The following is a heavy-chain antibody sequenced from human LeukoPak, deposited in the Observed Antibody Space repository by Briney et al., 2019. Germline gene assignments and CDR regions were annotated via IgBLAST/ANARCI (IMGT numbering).Heavy chain of an antibody. CDR2: IHYTGST. V-gene: IGHV4-59*01. J-gene: IGHJ4*02. CDR1: GGSISSYY. CDR3: ARSPPAYSSSWYFDY. Sequence: SETLSLTCTVSGGSISSYYWSWIRQSPGKGLECIGYIHYTGSTNYNPSLKSRVTISVETSKNQFSLKLSSVTAADTAVYYCARSPPAYSSSWYFDYWGQGTLVTVSS. D-gene: IGHD6-13*01.